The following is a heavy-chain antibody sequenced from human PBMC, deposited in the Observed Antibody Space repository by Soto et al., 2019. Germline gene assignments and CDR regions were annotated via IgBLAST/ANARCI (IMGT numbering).Heavy chain of an antibody. CDR3: ARDGAYYDFWSGYSLNWFDP. Sequence: SLRLSCAASGFTFSSYWMSWVRQAPGKGLEWVANIKQDGSEKYYVDSVKGRFTISRDNAKNSLYLQMNSLRAEDTAVYYCARDGAYYDFWSGYSLNWFDPWGQGTLVTVSS. J-gene: IGHJ5*02. CDR2: IKQDGSEK. CDR1: GFTFSSYW. D-gene: IGHD3-3*01. V-gene: IGHV3-7*01.